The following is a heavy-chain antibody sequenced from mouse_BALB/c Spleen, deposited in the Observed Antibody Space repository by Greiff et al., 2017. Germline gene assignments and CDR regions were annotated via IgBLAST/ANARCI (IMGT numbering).Heavy chain of an antibody. Sequence: EVQRVESGGGLVQPKGSLKLSCAASGFTFNTYAMNWVRQAPGKGLEWVARIRSKSNNYATYYADSVKDRFTISRDDSQSMLYLQMNNLKTEDTAMYYCVRHEGSSGYDAMDYWGQGTSVTVSS. D-gene: IGHD3-1*01. V-gene: IGHV10-1*02. CDR1: GFTFNTYA. CDR2: IRSKSNNYAT. J-gene: IGHJ4*01. CDR3: VRHEGSSGYDAMDY.